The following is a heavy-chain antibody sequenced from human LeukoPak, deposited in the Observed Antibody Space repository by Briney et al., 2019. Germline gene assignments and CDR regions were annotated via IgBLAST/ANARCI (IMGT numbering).Heavy chain of an antibody. CDR3: ARSGVPGAMTWFDP. J-gene: IGHJ5*02. D-gene: IGHD2-2*01. V-gene: IGHV5-51*01. Sequence: PGEALKISCKASGYSFTTYWIGWVRQMPGKGLEGMGIIYPGDSDTRYSPSFQGQVTISADKSINTAYLQWRSLKASDTAMYYCARSGVPGAMTWFDPWGQGTLVTVSS. CDR2: IYPGDSDT. CDR1: GYSFTTYW.